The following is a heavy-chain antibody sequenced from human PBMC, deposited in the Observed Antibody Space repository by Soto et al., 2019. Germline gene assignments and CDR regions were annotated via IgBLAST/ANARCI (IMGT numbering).Heavy chain of an antibody. CDR3: ARDSSGYPYGMDV. J-gene: IGHJ6*02. V-gene: IGHV1-18*01. CDR1: DYTFTSYA. Sequence: QVQLVQSGAEVKKPGASVKVSCKASDYTFTSYAINWVRQAPGQGLEWMGWISAYSANTNYAQKLQGRDTMTTDTATSTAYMELRSRRSDDTAVYYCARDSSGYPYGMDVGGQGTTVTVSS. CDR2: ISAYSANT. D-gene: IGHD3-22*01.